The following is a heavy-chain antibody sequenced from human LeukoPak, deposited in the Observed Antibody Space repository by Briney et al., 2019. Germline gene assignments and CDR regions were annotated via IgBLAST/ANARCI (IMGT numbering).Heavy chain of an antibody. CDR1: GGSISSSSYY. D-gene: IGHD5-12*01. V-gene: IGHV4-39*07. CDR3: ARGHSGYDENWFDP. J-gene: IGHJ5*02. Sequence: PSETLSLTGTGSGGSISSSSYYWGWIRQPPGKRLEWIGSIYYSGSTYYNPSLKSRVTISVDTSKNQFSLKLSSVTAADTAVYYCARGHSGYDENWFDPWGQGTLVTVSS. CDR2: IYYSGST.